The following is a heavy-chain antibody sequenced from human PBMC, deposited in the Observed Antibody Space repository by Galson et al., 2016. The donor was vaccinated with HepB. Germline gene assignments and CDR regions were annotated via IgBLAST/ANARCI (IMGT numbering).Heavy chain of an antibody. CDR1: GGSLGGLVW. Sequence: SETLSLTCSVSGGSLGGLVWWTWVRQSSGKGLEWIGDIFHSGTSNFNPSLKSRVTMSVDNSKNQFWLHLSSVTAADTAVYYCGRRIGDYRYVGGYYFDQWGQGTLVTVSS. CDR2: IFHSGTS. D-gene: IGHD3-10*01. CDR3: GRRIGDYRYVGGYYFDQ. V-gene: IGHV4-4*02. J-gene: IGHJ4*02.